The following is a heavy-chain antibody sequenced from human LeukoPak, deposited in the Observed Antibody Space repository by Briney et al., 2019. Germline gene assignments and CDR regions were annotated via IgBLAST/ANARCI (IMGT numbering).Heavy chain of an antibody. Sequence: PSETLSLTCTVSGGSISSYYWSWIRQPPGKGLEWIGYIYYSGSTNYNPFLKSRVTISVDTSKNQFSLKLSSVTAADTAVYYCARGAMVRGVTKFDYWGQGTLVTVSS. D-gene: IGHD3-10*01. J-gene: IGHJ4*02. CDR3: ARGAMVRGVTKFDY. CDR2: IYYSGST. V-gene: IGHV4-59*01. CDR1: GGSISSYY.